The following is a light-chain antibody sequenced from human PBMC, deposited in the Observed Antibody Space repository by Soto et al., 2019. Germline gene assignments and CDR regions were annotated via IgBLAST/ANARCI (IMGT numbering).Light chain of an antibody. CDR2: DNK. CDR3: GTWDSNLRAVV. CDR1: SYNIGNNE. V-gene: IGLV1-51*01. Sequence: QSVLTQPPSVSAAPGQTVTISCSRSSYNIGNNEISWYQQLPGTAPQLLMFDNKRRPSGIPDRFSGSKSGTSATLDITGLQTGDEADYYCGTWDSNLRAVVFGAGTKLTVL. J-gene: IGLJ2*01.